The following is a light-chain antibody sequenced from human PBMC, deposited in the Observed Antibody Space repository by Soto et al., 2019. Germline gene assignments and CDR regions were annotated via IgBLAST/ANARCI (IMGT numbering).Light chain of an antibody. CDR2: WAS. CDR3: QQYYSTPRT. V-gene: IGKV4-1*01. J-gene: IGKJ2*01. CDR1: QSVLSSSNNKHF. Sequence: DIVMTQSPDSLAVSLGESATINCKSSQSVLSSSNNKHFLTWYQHKPGQPPRLLLYWASTRESGVPDRFSGSGSGTEFTLTISSLQAEDVAVYYCQQYYSTPRTFGQGTKLEIK.